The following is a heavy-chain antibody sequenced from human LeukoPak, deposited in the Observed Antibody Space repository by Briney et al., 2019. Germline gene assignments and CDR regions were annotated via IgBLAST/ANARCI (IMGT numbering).Heavy chain of an antibody. Sequence: ASVKVSCKASGYTFTSYYMHWVRQAPAQGLEWMGITNPSGGSTSCAQKFQGRVTMTRDTSTSTVYMELSSLRSEDTAVYYCARGPTRYDFWSGREPYYFDYWGQGTLVTVSS. V-gene: IGHV1-46*01. D-gene: IGHD3-3*01. CDR3: ARGPTRYDFWSGREPYYFDY. CDR1: GYTFTSYY. J-gene: IGHJ4*02. CDR2: TNPSGGST.